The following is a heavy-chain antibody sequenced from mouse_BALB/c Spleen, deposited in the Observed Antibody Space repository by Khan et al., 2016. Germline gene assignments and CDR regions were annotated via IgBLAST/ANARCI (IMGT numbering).Heavy chain of an antibody. V-gene: IGHV14-3*02. D-gene: IGHD2-4*01. Sequence: VQLQQSGAELVKPGASVKLSCTASGFNIKDTYIHWVKQRPEQGLEWIGRIDPAIDNTKYDPKFQGKATIAADTSSQTAYLQLSSLTSEDTAGYYCARWIYDYGFAYWGQGTLVTVSA. CDR3: ARWIYDYGFAY. CDR2: IDPAIDNT. J-gene: IGHJ3*01. CDR1: GFNIKDTY.